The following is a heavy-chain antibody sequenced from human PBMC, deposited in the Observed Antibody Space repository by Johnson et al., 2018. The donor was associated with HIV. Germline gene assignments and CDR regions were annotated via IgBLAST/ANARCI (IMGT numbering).Heavy chain of an antibody. J-gene: IGHJ3*02. CDR2: IKQDGSEK. Sequence: VQLVESGGGLVQPGGSLRLSCAASGFTFSSYWMSWVRQAPGKGLEWVANIKQDGSEKYYVHSVKGGLPISRDNAKNSLYLQMNSLRAEDTAVYYCARADVMSSGWSGDAFDIWGQGTMVTVSS. CDR3: ARADVMSSGWSGDAFDI. V-gene: IGHV3-7*01. D-gene: IGHD6-19*01. CDR1: GFTFSSYW.